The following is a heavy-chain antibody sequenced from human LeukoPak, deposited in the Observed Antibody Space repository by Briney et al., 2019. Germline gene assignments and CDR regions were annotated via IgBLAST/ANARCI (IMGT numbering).Heavy chain of an antibody. Sequence: ASVKVSCKASGYTFTSYDINWVRQATGQGLEWMGWMNPNSGNTGYAQKFQGRVTMTRNTSISTAYMELSSLRSEDTAVYYCARVMSAYYDILTGVGRDAFDIWGQGTMVTVSS. CDR1: GYTFTSYD. CDR3: ARVMSAYYDILTGVGRDAFDI. J-gene: IGHJ3*02. V-gene: IGHV1-8*01. D-gene: IGHD3-9*01. CDR2: MNPNSGNT.